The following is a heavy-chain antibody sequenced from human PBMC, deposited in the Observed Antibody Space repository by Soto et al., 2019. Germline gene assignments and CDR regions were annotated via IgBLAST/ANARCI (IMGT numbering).Heavy chain of an antibody. V-gene: IGHV3-7*03. Sequence: GGSLRLSCAASGFTFSSYWMSWVRQAPGKGLEWVANIKQDGSEKYYVDSVKGRFTISRDNAKNSLYLQMNSLRAEDTAVYYGARDPSTFPHGAFDIWGQVTMVTVSS. J-gene: IGHJ3*02. CDR2: IKQDGSEK. CDR1: GFTFSSYW. CDR3: ARDPSTFPHGAFDI.